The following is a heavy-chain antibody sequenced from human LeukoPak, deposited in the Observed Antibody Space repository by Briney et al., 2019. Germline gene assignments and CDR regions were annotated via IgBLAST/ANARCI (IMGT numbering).Heavy chain of an antibody. V-gene: IGHV3-74*01. CDR2: VNPDGSST. CDR3: AREYGSSILPIDY. J-gene: IGHJ4*02. CDR1: GFTFSSYW. Sequence: PGGSLRLSCAAYGFTFSSYWMNWARQAPGKGLVWVSRVNPDGSSTNYADSVKGRFTISRDNADNMLYLQMNSLRAEDTAVYYCAREYGSSILPIDYWGQGTLVTVSS. D-gene: IGHD3-10*01.